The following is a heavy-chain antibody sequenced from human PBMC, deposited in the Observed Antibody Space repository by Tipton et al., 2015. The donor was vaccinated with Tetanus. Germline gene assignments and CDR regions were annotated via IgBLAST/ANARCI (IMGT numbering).Heavy chain of an antibody. CDR2: FHFTGST. J-gene: IGHJ2*01. Sequence: TLSLTCTVSGASINTHHWSWLRQAPGKGLEWIGYFHFTGSTNFNPSLQSRVTISVDTSKNQFSLKLSSVTAADTAVYYCARPHYQYWYFDLWGRGTLVTVSS. V-gene: IGHV4-59*08. CDR3: ARPHYQYWYFDL. CDR1: GASINTHH. D-gene: IGHD2-2*01.